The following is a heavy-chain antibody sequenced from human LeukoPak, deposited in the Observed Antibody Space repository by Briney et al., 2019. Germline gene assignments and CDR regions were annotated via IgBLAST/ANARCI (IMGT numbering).Heavy chain of an antibody. CDR2: ISDTGGTT. CDR1: RFTLSSYA. J-gene: IGHJ4*02. CDR3: ARKYCTSTKCYHVDY. V-gene: IGHV3-23*01. D-gene: IGHD2/OR15-2a*01. Sequence: GGSLRLSRAPSRFTLSSYAMNSVRPAPGKGPERVSSISDTGGTTYYTDSVKGRFTISRDNSKNTLYLQVNSLRAEDTAVYYCARKYCTSTKCYHVDYWGQGTLVTVSS.